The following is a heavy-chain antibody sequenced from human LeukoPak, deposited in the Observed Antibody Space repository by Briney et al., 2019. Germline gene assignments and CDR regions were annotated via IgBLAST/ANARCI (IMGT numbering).Heavy chain of an antibody. V-gene: IGHV3-21*01. D-gene: IGHD5-24*01. CDR1: GFTFSSYS. J-gene: IGHJ4*02. CDR2: ISSSSSYI. CDR3: VRELEDGYIDFDY. Sequence: GGSLRLSCAASGFTFSSYSMNWVRQAPGKGLEWVSSISSSSSYIYYADSVKGRFTISRDNAKNSLYLQMNSLRAEDTAVYYCVRELEDGYIDFDYWGQGTLVTVSS.